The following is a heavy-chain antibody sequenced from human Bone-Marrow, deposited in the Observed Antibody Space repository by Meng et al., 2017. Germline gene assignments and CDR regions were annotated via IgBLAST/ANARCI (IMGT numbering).Heavy chain of an antibody. CDR2: ILYRGSE. J-gene: IGHJ4*02. Sequence: GGSLRLSCEAIEFIVSDYDMHWVRQAPGKGLEWVASILYRGSEHYTDSVQGRFTVSRDSTENTLILETNSLRAEDTAVYYCARFYYDFLSTRAYDYWGQGTLVTVSS. CDR1: EFIVSDYD. V-gene: IGHV3-69-1*01. CDR3: ARFYYDFLSTRAYDY. D-gene: IGHD3-3*01.